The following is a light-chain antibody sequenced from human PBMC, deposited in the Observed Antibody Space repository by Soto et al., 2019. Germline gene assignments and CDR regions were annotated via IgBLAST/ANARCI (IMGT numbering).Light chain of an antibody. Sequence: EIVLTQSPDTLSLSPGERYTLSCRASQRVSSDSLAWYQQQPGXAPXXLIYSTSNRATGIPDRFSGSGSGTEFTLTIRRLDPEDFVLDDCQQYGRSQTFGQGTKVDIK. V-gene: IGKV3-20*01. J-gene: IGKJ1*01. CDR3: QQYGRSQT. CDR2: STS. CDR1: QRVSSDS.